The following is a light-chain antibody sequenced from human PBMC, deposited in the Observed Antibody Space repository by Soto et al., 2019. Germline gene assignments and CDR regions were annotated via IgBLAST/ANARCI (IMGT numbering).Light chain of an antibody. CDR2: GAS. J-gene: IGKJ1*01. CDR3: QQYNNWWT. CDR1: QSVSSN. Sequence: EIVLTQSLGTLSLTPGERDTLSCRASQSVSSNLAWYQQKPGQAPRLLIYGASTRATGIPARFSGSGSGTEFTLTISSLQSEDFAVYYCQQYNNWWTFGQGTKVDIK. V-gene: IGKV3-15*01.